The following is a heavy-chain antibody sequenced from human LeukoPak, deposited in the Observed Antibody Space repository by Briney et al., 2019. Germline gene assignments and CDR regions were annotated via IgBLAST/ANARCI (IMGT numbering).Heavy chain of an antibody. Sequence: PGGSLRLSCAASGSSGTTNYMSWVRQAPGKGLEWVSAISGSGDHTYYADSVKGRFTISRDNSKNTLYVQMNSLRAEDTAAYYCAKSFASGSSYSTDAFDIWGLGTMVTVSS. V-gene: IGHV3-23*01. D-gene: IGHD3-10*01. CDR1: GSSGTTNY. CDR3: AKSFASGSSYSTDAFDI. J-gene: IGHJ3*02. CDR2: ISGSGDHT.